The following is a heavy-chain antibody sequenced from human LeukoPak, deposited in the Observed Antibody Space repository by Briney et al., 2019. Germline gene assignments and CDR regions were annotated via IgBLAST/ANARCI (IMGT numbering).Heavy chain of an antibody. CDR1: GGSISSSSYC. J-gene: IGHJ4*02. CDR2: IYYSGSA. D-gene: IGHD1-7*01. V-gene: IGHV4-39*01. CDR3: ARHSYTGTMATYYFDY. Sequence: PSETLSLTCTVSGGSISSSSYCWGWIRQPPGKGLEWIGSIYYSGSAYYNPSLKSRLTISVDTSKNQFSLKLSSVTAADTAVYYCARHSYTGTMATYYFDYWGQGTLVTVSS.